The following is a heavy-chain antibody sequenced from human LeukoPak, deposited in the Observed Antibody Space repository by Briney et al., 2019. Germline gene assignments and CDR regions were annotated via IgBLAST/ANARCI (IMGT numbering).Heavy chain of an antibody. V-gene: IGHV4-59*08. J-gene: IGHJ3*02. CDR1: GGSISSYY. CDR2: IYYSGST. CDR3: ARRSSWLKAFDI. Sequence: SETLSLTCTVSGGSISSYYWSWIRQPPGKGLEWIGYIYYSGSTNYNPALKSRVTISVDTSKNQFSLKLSSVTAADTAVYYCARRSSWLKAFDIWGQGTMVTVSS. D-gene: IGHD6-13*01.